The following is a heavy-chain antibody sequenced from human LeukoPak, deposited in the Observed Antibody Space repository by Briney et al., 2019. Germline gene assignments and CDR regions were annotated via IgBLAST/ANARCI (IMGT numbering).Heavy chain of an antibody. CDR3: ARDTPYYYDSSGYSPTRPFDY. Sequence: ASVKVSCKASGYTFTSYYMHWVRQAPGQGLEWMGIINPSGGSTSYAQKFQGRVTMTRDMSTSTVYMELRSLRSDDTAVYYCARDTPYYYDSSGYSPTRPFDYWGQGTLVTVSS. CDR2: INPSGGST. D-gene: IGHD3-22*01. V-gene: IGHV1-46*01. CDR1: GYTFTSYY. J-gene: IGHJ4*02.